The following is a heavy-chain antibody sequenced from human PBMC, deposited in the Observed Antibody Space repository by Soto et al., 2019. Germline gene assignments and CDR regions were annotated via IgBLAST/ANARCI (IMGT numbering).Heavy chain of an antibody. D-gene: IGHD2-15*01. CDR3: ATHAFDP. V-gene: IGHV4-30-4*01. J-gene: IGHJ5*02. CDR2: IYDSGSS. Sequence: PSETLSLTCTVSGGSVSSGDYFWSWIRQPPGKGLEWIGYIYDSGSSYFNPSLKSRVTMSVDNSKNTLYLQMNSLRAEDTAVYYCATHAFDPWGQGTLVTVS. CDR1: GGSVSSGDYF.